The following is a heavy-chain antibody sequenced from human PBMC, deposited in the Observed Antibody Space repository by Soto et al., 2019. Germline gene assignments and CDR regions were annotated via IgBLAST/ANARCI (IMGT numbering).Heavy chain of an antibody. J-gene: IGHJ4*02. D-gene: IGHD3-3*01. Sequence: PGGSLRLSCAASGFTFTTYWMHWVRQAPGKGLVWVSRISRDGIGTTYAESVKGRFTISRDNTKNTLYLQMNSLRVEGTAVYYCGPLGNFGVVMGHWGQGALVTVSS. V-gene: IGHV3-74*03. CDR3: GPLGNFGVVMGH. CDR1: GFTFTTYW. CDR2: ISRDGIGT.